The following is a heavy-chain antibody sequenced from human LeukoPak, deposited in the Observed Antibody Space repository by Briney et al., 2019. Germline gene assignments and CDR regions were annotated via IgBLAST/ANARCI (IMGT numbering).Heavy chain of an antibody. D-gene: IGHD6-13*01. CDR3: ARGYSSSCLGKFDY. CDR2: IYYSGST. Sequence: SETLSLTCTVSGGSISSYYWSWIRQTPGKGLEWIGYIYYSGSTNYNPPLNSRVTMSVDTSKNQFSLNLNSVTAADTAVYYCARGYSSSCLGKFDYWGQGTLVTVSS. CDR1: GGSISSYY. V-gene: IGHV4-59*01. J-gene: IGHJ4*02.